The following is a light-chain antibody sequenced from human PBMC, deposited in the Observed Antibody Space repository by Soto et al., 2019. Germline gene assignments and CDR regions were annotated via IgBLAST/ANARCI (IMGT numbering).Light chain of an antibody. CDR2: GAS. CDR1: QSVRSDY. V-gene: IGKV3-20*01. Sequence: EIVLTQSPGALSLSTGEGATLSCRASQSVRSDYLAWYQQKPGQPPRLLIFGASSRAAGIPDRFSGSGSGTDFTLTICRLEPEDFAVYYCQHYGNSPPGLTFGPGTKVDIK. J-gene: IGKJ3*01. CDR3: QHYGNSPPGLT.